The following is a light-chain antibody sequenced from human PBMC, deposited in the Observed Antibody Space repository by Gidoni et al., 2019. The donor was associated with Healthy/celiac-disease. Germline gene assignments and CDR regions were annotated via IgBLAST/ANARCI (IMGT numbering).Light chain of an antibody. CDR1: QSVSSN. CDR3: QQYNNWPQT. CDR2: GAS. Sequence: EIVMTQSPATLSVSPGERATLSCRASQSVSSNLAWYQQKPGQAPRLLIYGASTRATGIPARFSGSGSGTEFTLTISSLQSEDFAVYYCQQYNNWPQTFXQXTNLEIK. J-gene: IGKJ2*01. V-gene: IGKV3-15*01.